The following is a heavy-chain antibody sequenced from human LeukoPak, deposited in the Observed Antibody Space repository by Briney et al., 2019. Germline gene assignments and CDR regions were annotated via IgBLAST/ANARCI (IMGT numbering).Heavy chain of an antibody. V-gene: IGHV1-69*05. J-gene: IGHJ5*02. CDR2: IIPIFGSA. D-gene: IGHD3-9*01. CDR1: GGSFSSYD. CDR3: ARVVLGYDILTGYYRSLWFDP. Sequence: SVQVPCKDSGGSFSSYDWSCVRQDPPEPREWMGGIIPIFGSANYAQQFHRRVNTTRNTSISTAYMELSSLRSEDTAVYYCARVVLGYDILTGYYRSLWFDPWGQGTLVTVSS.